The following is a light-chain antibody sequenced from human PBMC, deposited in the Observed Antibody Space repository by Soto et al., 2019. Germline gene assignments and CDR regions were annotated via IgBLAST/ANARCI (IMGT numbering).Light chain of an antibody. J-gene: IGKJ1*01. CDR1: QSVSSR. CDR3: QQYGSSGT. CDR2: GAS. V-gene: IGKV3-20*01. Sequence: EMVLTQSPGTLSLSPGERATLSCRASQSVSSRLAWYQQKPGQAPRLLIYGASNRATGIPDRFSGSGSGTDFTLTISRLEPEDFAVYYCQQYGSSGTFGQGTKVDIK.